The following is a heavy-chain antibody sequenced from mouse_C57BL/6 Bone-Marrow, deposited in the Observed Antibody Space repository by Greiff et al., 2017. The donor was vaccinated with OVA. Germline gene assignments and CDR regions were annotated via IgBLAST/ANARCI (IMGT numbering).Heavy chain of an antibody. V-gene: IGHV5-2*03. D-gene: IGHD1-1*01. Sequence: EVKLVESGGGLVQPGESLKLSCESNEYEFPSHDMSWVRKTPEKRLELVAAINSDGGSTYYPDTMERRFIISRDNTKKTLYLQMSRLKSEDTAMYYCARHGGLRQAWFAYWGQGTLVTVSA. CDR1: EYEFPSHD. CDR3: ARHGGLRQAWFAY. J-gene: IGHJ3*01. CDR2: INSDGGST.